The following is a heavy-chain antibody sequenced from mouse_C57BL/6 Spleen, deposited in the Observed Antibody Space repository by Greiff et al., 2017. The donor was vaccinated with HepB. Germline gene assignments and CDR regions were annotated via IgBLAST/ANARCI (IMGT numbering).Heavy chain of an antibody. CDR2: IDPENGDT. J-gene: IGHJ2*01. D-gene: IGHD2-4*01. CDR1: GFNIKDDY. V-gene: IGHV14-4*01. CDR3: TTGDYDDAGFDY. Sequence: EVQLQESGAELVRPGASVKLSCTASGFNIKDDYMHWVKQRPEQGLEWIGWIDPENGDTEYASKFQGKATITADTSSNTAYLKLSSLTSEDTAVYYCTTGDYDDAGFDYWGQGTTLTVSS.